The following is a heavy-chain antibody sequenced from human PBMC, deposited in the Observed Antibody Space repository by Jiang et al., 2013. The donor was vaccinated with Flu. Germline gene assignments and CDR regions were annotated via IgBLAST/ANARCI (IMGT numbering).Heavy chain of an antibody. J-gene: IGHJ4*02. D-gene: IGHD5-24*01. Sequence: GPGLVKPSQTLSLTCAVSGGSINNGDHYWNWIRQPPGKGLEWIGYIYYTGSTSYNPSLRSRLTMSVDTSKNQFSLKLTSVTAADTAVYYCARVGSVRSRDGYNNLIIDFWGQGTLV. CDR2: IYYTGST. V-gene: IGHV4-30-4*01. CDR3: ARVGSVRSRDGYNNLIIDF. CDR1: GGSINNGDHY.